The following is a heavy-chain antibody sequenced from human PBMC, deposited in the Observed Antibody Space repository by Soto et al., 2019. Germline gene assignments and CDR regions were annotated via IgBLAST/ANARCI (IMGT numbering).Heavy chain of an antibody. CDR2: INPNSGGT. D-gene: IGHD6-13*01. CDR1: GYTFTGYY. Sequence: ASVKVSCKASGYTFTGYYMHWVRQAPGQGLEWMGWINPNSGGTNYAQKFQGWVTMTRDTSISTAYMELSRLRSDDTAVYYCARAGSSSLNWFDPWGQGXLVTVPQ. CDR3: ARAGSSSLNWFDP. J-gene: IGHJ5*02. V-gene: IGHV1-2*04.